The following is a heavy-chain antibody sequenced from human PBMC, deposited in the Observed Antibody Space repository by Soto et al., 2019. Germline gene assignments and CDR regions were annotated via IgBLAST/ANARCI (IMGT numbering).Heavy chain of an antibody. D-gene: IGHD6-13*01. Sequence: SETLSLTCAVYGGYFSGYYWSGIRQPPGKGLEWIGEINHSGSTNYNPSLKSRVTISVDTSKNQFSLKLSSVTAADTAVYYCARALTGIAAAGTIYYYYGLAVWGQGSTVTVSS. CDR1: GGYFSGYY. V-gene: IGHV4-34*01. CDR3: ARALTGIAAAGTIYYYYGLAV. J-gene: IGHJ6*02. CDR2: INHSGST.